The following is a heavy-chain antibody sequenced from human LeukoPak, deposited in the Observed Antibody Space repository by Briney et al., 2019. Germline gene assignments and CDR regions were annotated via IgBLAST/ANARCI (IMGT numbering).Heavy chain of an antibody. Sequence: GGSLRLSCTASGFTFGDYAMSWIRQAPGKELEWVGFIRSKAYDETADYAASVKGRFPISRDDSKAIAYLQMNSLKTEDTAVYHCTRDRGAYNLYDYWGQGTLVTVSS. CDR2: IRSKAYDETA. J-gene: IGHJ4*02. V-gene: IGHV3-49*03. D-gene: IGHD1-1*01. CDR1: GFTFGDYA. CDR3: TRDRGAYNLYDY.